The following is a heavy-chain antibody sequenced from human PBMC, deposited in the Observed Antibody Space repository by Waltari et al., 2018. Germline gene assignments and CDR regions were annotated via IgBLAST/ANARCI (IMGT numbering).Heavy chain of an antibody. V-gene: IGHV3-21*01. CDR3: ARWDSSSWYIYYYGMDV. J-gene: IGHJ6*02. Sequence: EVQLVESGGGLVKPGGSLRLSCAASGFTFSSYSMNCVRQAPGKGLEWVSSISSSSSYIYYADSVKGRFTISRDNAKNSLYLQMNSLRAEDTAVYYCARWDSSSWYIYYYGMDVWGQGTTVTVSS. D-gene: IGHD6-13*01. CDR2: ISSSSSYI. CDR1: GFTFSSYS.